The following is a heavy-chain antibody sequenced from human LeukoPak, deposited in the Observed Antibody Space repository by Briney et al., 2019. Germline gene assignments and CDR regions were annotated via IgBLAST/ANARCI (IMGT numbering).Heavy chain of an antibody. V-gene: IGHV4-34*01. CDR1: GGSFSGYY. CDR3: ARGGIYCGCVGCVDY. D-gene: IGHD2-21*01. J-gene: IGHJ4*02. CDR2: INHSGST. Sequence: PSETLSLTCAVYGGSFSGYYWSWIRQPPGKGLEWIGEINHSGSTNYNPPLKSRVTISVGTSKNQFSLKLSSVTAADTAVYYCARGGIYCGCVGCVDYWGQGTLVTVSS.